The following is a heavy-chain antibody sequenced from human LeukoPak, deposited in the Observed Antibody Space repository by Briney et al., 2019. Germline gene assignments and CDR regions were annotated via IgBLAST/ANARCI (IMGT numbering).Heavy chain of an antibody. J-gene: IGHJ4*02. D-gene: IGHD6-19*01. CDR3: ARGYISGWYDY. CDR1: GDSVSSNSAA. CDR2: TYYRSEGYL. Sequence: SQTLSLTCAISGDSVSSNSAAWPWIRQSPSRGLEWLGRTYYRSEGYLDFAVSVKSRITINPDPSRNQFSLQLNSVTPEDTALYYCARGYISGWYDYWGQGILVTVSS. V-gene: IGHV6-1*01.